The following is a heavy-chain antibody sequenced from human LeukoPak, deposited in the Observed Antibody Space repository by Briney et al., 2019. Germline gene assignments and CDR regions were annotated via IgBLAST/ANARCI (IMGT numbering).Heavy chain of an antibody. Sequence: SETLSLTCTVSGRSISSYYWSWIRQPAGKGREWSGRIYTSGSTNYNPSLKSRVTMSVDTSKNQFSLKLSSVTAADTAVYYCARTRTIFGGGYYYYYGMDVWGQGTTVTVSS. CDR2: IYTSGST. CDR3: ARTRTIFGGGYYYYYGMDV. V-gene: IGHV4-4*07. D-gene: IGHD3-3*01. J-gene: IGHJ6*02. CDR1: GRSISSYY.